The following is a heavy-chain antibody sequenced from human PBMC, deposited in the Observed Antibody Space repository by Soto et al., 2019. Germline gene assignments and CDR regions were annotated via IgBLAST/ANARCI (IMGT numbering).Heavy chain of an antibody. Sequence: QVQLQQWGAGLLKPSETLSLTCAVYGGSFSGYYWSWIRQPPGKGLEWIGEINHSGSTNYNPSLKSRVTISVDTSKNQFSLNLSSVTAADTAVYYCARKGLAARPFNYWGQEPLVTVSS. J-gene: IGHJ4*02. D-gene: IGHD6-6*01. CDR1: GGSFSGYY. V-gene: IGHV4-34*01. CDR2: INHSGST. CDR3: ARKGLAARPFNY.